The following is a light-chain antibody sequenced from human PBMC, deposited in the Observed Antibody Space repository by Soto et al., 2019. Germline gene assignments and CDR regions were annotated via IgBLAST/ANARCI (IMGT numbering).Light chain of an antibody. CDR1: QSVGSH. Sequence: EIVLTQSPATLSLSPGERATLSCRASQSVGSHLTWYQQKPGQPPRLLIYDTFNRATGIPDRFSGRGSGTDFTLTISSLDPEDFAVYYCQQRSTWPPEFTFGPGTRWISN. CDR2: DTF. J-gene: IGKJ3*01. V-gene: IGKV3-11*01. CDR3: QQRSTWPPEFT.